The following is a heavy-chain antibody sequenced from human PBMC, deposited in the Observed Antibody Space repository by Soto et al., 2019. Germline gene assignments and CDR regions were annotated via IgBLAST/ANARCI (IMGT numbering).Heavy chain of an antibody. J-gene: IGHJ4*02. Sequence: GGSLRLSCAASGFTFSNAWINWVRQAPGKGLEWVGRIKSKTDGGTTDFAAPVKGRFAISRDDSKNTAYLQMNSLKTEDTAVYYCTRHNTGTTDTVIDYWGQGTLVTVSS. V-gene: IGHV3-15*07. CDR3: TRHNTGTTDTVIDY. CDR2: IKSKTDGGTT. CDR1: GFTFSNAW. D-gene: IGHD1-1*01.